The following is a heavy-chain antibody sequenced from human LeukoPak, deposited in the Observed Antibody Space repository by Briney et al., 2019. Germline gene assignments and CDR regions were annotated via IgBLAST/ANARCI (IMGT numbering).Heavy chain of an antibody. J-gene: IGHJ4*02. V-gene: IGHV4-38-2*01. CDR2: IFHTGST. D-gene: IGHD3-16*01. CDR1: GYSISTGYF. CDR3: ASPRGTYIDY. Sequence: SETLSLTCAVSGYSISTGYFWGWIRQSPGQGLEWIGSIFHTGSTSYNPSLKSRVTLSVDTSKNEFSLKLTSVTDADTAIYYCASPRGTYIDYWGQGTLVIVSS.